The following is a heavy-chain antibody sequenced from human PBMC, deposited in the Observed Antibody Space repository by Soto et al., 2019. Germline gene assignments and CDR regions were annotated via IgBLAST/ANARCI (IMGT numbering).Heavy chain of an antibody. Sequence: XGSLSLSCAASGLTLSSHAMSWVRQAPGKGLDWVSAIIGSGGRTYYADSVKGRFTISRDNSKNTVYLRMNGLKADDSAVYYCAKPIIDLYGSVSPSGFYYGMDIWGRGTTVTVSS. D-gene: IGHD3-10*01. CDR3: AKPIIDLYGSVSPSGFYYGMDI. CDR1: GLTLSSHA. V-gene: IGHV3-23*01. J-gene: IGHJ6*02. CDR2: IIGSGGRT.